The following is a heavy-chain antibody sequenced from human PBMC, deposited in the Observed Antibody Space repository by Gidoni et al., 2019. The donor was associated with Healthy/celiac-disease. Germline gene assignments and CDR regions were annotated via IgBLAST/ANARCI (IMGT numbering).Heavy chain of an antibody. CDR3: AKLTGGVDY. J-gene: IGHJ4*02. CDR1: GFTFDVYT. Sequence: EVQLVESWVVVVQPGGSLRLPCAASGFTFDVYTMPWVRQAPGKGLEWVSIISWDDGSTYYADSVKGRFTISRDNSKNSLYLQMNSLRTEDTALYYCAKLTGGVDYWGQGTLVTVAS. D-gene: IGHD2-15*01. CDR2: ISWDDGST. V-gene: IGHV3-43*01.